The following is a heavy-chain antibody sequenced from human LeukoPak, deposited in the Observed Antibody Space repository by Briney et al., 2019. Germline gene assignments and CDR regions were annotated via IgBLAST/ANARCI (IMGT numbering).Heavy chain of an antibody. CDR3: ARQIASAGTAGFDF. J-gene: IGHJ4*02. CDR1: GGSISSYY. D-gene: IGHD6-13*01. Sequence: PSETLSLTCTVSGGSISSYYWSWIRQPAGKGLEWIGRIYSTGSTNYNPSLKSRVTMSVDASKNQFSLRLRSVTAADTAVYYCARQIASAGTAGFDFWGQGALVTVSS. V-gene: IGHV4-4*07. CDR2: IYSTGST.